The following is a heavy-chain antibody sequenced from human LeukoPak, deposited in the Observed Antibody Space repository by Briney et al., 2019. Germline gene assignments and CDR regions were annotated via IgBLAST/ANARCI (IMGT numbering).Heavy chain of an antibody. D-gene: IGHD2-15*01. Sequence: ASVEVSCKASGYTFTSYDINWVRQATGQGLEWMGWMNPNSGNTGYAQKFQGRVTITRNTSISTAYMELSSLRSEDTAVYYCARGYCSGGSCYGAFDIWGQGTMVTVSS. J-gene: IGHJ3*02. CDR1: GYTFTSYD. CDR3: ARGYCSGGSCYGAFDI. V-gene: IGHV1-8*03. CDR2: MNPNSGNT.